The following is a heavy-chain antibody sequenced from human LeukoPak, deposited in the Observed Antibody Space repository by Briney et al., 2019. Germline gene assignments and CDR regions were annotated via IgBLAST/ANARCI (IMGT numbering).Heavy chain of an antibody. CDR2: IYPSGST. Sequence: SETLSLTCTVSGDSISSFYWTWIRQPAGRGLEWIGRIYPSGSTTCNPSLKSQVTMSVDTSKNQFSLRLSSVTAADTAVYYCARLQPTRWFDPWGQGALVTVSS. CDR1: GDSISSFY. J-gene: IGHJ5*02. V-gene: IGHV4-4*07. CDR3: ARLQPTRWFDP. D-gene: IGHD4-11*01.